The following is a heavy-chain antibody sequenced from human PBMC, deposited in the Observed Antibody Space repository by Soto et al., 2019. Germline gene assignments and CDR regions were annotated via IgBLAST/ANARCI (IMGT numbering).Heavy chain of an antibody. J-gene: IGHJ4*02. Sequence: QVQLVQSGAEVKKPGASVKVSCKASGYTFTSYAIHWVRQAPGQRLEWMGWINAGNGNTKYSQKFQDRVTITRDTSASTAYKERRSLRYQDKAVYYCARELGGRPDHWGQGTLVNVSS. CDR2: INAGNGNT. CDR1: GYTFTSYA. D-gene: IGHD2-15*01. V-gene: IGHV1-3*01. CDR3: ARELGGRPDH.